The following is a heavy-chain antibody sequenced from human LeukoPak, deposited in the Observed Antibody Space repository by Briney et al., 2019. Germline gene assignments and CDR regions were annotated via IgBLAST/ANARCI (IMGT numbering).Heavy chain of an antibody. CDR3: AKAILMATLHYHYMDV. CDR1: GFTFSSYW. CDR2: ISGSGGIT. Sequence: GGSLRLSCAASGFTFSSYWMSWVRQAPGKGLEWVSVISGSGGITYYADSVKGRFTISRDNSKNTLYLQMNSLRGEDTAVYYCAKAILMATLHYHYMDVWGKGTTVTISS. J-gene: IGHJ6*03. D-gene: IGHD5-24*01. V-gene: IGHV3-23*01.